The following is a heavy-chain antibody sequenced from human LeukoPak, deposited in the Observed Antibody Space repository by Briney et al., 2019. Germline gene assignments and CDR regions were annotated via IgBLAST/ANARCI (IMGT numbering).Heavy chain of an antibody. D-gene: IGHD6-13*01. CDR2: IIPTFGTA. Sequence: SVTLSCKASGGTFSSYAISWVRQAPGQGLEWMGGIIPTFGTANYAQKFQGRVTITADESTSTAYMELSSLRSEDTAVYYCERSGGSSWYEGLVYWGQGTLVTVS. V-gene: IGHV1-69*13. CDR1: GGTFSSYA. J-gene: IGHJ4*02. CDR3: ERSGGSSWYEGLVY.